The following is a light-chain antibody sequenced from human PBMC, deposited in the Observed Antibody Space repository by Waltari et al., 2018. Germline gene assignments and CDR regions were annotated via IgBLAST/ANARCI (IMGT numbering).Light chain of an antibody. CDR2: AAS. J-gene: IGKJ1*01. V-gene: IGKV1-NL1*01. Sequence: IQMTQSPSSLSASVGDRVTVTCRASQDIMNSLAWYQYKPGRAPKLLLYAASTLQSGVPSRFSGSGSGTDYTLTISSLQPEDFAIYYCQQYYSPPRAFGQGTNVEIK. CDR3: QQYYSPPRA. CDR1: QDIMNS.